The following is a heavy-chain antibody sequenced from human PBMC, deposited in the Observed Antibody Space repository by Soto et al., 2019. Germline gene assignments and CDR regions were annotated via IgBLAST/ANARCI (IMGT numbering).Heavy chain of an antibody. Sequence: QVQLQESGPGLVKPSGTLSLTCAVSGGSISSSNWWSWVRQPPGKGLEWIGEIYHSGSTNYNPSLKSGFALSVDKSKNQVSLKLSSGTAADAAVYYCAAVAGLTFDYWGQGTLVTVSS. CDR1: GGSISSSNW. D-gene: IGHD6-19*01. CDR3: AAVAGLTFDY. J-gene: IGHJ4*02. V-gene: IGHV4-4*02. CDR2: IYHSGST.